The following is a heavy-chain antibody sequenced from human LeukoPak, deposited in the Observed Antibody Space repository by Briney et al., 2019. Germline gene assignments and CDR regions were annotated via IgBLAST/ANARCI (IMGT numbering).Heavy chain of an antibody. D-gene: IGHD3-22*01. CDR2: INPNSGGT. CDR3: ARDYYDSSGYFLP. J-gene: IGHJ5*02. V-gene: IGHV1-2*02. Sequence: ASVKVFCKASGYTFTGYYMHWVRQAPGQGLEWMGWINPNSGGTNYAQKFQGRVTMTRDTSISTAYMELSRLRSDDTAVYYCARDYYDSSGYFLPWGQGTLVTVSS. CDR1: GYTFTGYY.